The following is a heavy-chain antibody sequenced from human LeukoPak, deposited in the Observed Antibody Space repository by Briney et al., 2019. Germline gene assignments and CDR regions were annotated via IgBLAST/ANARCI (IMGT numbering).Heavy chain of an antibody. D-gene: IGHD2-2*01. CDR3: AGTAVVVPAAIYWFDP. CDR2: IYYSGST. CDR1: SCSISSHY. J-gene: IGHJ5*02. V-gene: IGHV4-59*11. Sequence: SENLSCTCTVSSCSISSHYWSWIRQRPGKGLEWIGYIYYSGSTNYNHSLKSRVTTSVDTSKNQFSLKLSSVTAADAAVYYCAGTAVVVPAAIYWFDPWGQGTLVTVSS.